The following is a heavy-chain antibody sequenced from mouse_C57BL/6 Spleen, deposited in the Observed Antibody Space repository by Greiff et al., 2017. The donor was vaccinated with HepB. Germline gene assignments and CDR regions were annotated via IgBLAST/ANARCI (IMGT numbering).Heavy chain of an antibody. Sequence: EVKVVESGGGLVKPGGSLKLSCAASGFTFSDYGMHWVRQAPEKGLEWVAYISSGSSTIYYADTVKGRFTISRDNAKNTLFLQMTSLRSEDTAMYYCARDVLYAMDYWGQGTSVTVSS. CDR2: ISSGSSTI. CDR3: ARDVLYAMDY. V-gene: IGHV5-17*01. CDR1: GFTFSDYG. J-gene: IGHJ4*01.